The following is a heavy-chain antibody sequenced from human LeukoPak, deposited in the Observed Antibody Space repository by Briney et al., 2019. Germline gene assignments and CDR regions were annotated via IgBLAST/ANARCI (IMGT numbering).Heavy chain of an antibody. CDR2: ISYDGSNK. J-gene: IGHJ4*02. Sequence: PGGSLRLSCADSGCTFSSYGMHWVRQAPGKGLEWVAVISYDGSNKYYADSVKGRFTISRDNSKNTLYLQMNSLRAEDTAVYYCAKDGYSSFPYYFDYWGQGTLVTVSS. CDR3: AKDGYSSFPYYFDY. CDR1: GCTFSSYG. D-gene: IGHD6-19*01. V-gene: IGHV3-30*18.